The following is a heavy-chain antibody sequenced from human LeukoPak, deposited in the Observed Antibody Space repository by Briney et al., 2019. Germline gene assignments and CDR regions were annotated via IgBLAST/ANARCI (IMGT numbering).Heavy chain of an antibody. Sequence: GAPVKDSCKASGYTFTNYGLSWVRQAPGQGLEWMGWVSGYNDNTYYAQNLQGRVTITTDTSTNTAYMEVRSLRSDDTAVYYCARDLAYCGGDCYYDAFDIGGQATPASVSS. J-gene: IGHJ3*02. CDR2: VSGYNDNT. CDR1: GYTFTNYG. D-gene: IGHD2-21*02. CDR3: ARDLAYCGGDCYYDAFDI. V-gene: IGHV1-18*01.